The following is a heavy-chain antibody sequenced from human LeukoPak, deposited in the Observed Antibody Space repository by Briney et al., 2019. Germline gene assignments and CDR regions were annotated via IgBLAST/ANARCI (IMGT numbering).Heavy chain of an antibody. J-gene: IGHJ5*02. V-gene: IGHV4-59*01. CDR3: ARTGSSYIGSSGWFDP. CDR1: GGSIRSYF. Sequence: SETLSLTCTVCGGSIRSYFWSWLRQPPGKGLEWIGYIFYSGSTNYSPSLKSRVTISLYTSKNQFSLKLSSVTAADTAVYYCARTGSSYIGSSGWFDPWGQGTLVTVSS. CDR2: IFYSGST. D-gene: IGHD6-6*01.